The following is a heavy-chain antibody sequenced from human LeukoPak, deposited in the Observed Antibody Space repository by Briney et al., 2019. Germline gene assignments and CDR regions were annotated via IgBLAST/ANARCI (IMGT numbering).Heavy chain of an antibody. CDR2: ISSSSRSI. J-gene: IGHJ3*01. Sequence: GGSLRLSCAASGFTLSGYYMSWIRQAPGQGLEWISYISSSSRSIYYADSVKGRFTSSRDNAKNSLYLEMNSLRVDDSAVYYCARWEWKQPLGDVWGQGTMVTVSS. CDR1: GFTLSGYY. V-gene: IGHV3-11*01. D-gene: IGHD3-3*01. CDR3: ARWEWKQPLGDV.